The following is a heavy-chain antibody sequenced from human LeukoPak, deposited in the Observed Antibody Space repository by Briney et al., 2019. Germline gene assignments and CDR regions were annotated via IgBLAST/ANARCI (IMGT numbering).Heavy chain of an antibody. CDR3: ARDGISYYDTLDAFDI. CDR1: GGSISSGSYY. D-gene: IGHD3-22*01. CDR2: IYTSGST. V-gene: IGHV4-61*02. Sequence: PSQTLSLTCTVSGGSISSGSYYWSWIRQPAGKGLEWIGRIYTSGSTNYNPSLKSRVTISVDTSKNQFSLKLSSVTAADTAVYYCARDGISYYDTLDAFDIWGQGTMVIVSS. J-gene: IGHJ3*02.